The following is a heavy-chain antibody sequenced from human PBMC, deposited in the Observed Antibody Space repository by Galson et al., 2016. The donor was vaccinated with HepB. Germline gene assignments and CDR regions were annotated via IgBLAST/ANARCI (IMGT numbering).Heavy chain of an antibody. D-gene: IGHD6-13*01. Sequence: TLSLTCNVSGDSISRGAYYWSWLRQHPGKGLEWIGYIYYSGKNDYNPSLKSRVTISLETSKNEFSLKLSSVTAADTAVYYCARGAKKAAPGPHYYVDCWGQGTLVTVSS. CDR1: GDSISRGAYY. V-gene: IGHV4-31*03. CDR2: IYYSGKN. CDR3: ARGAKKAAPGPHYYVDC. J-gene: IGHJ4*02.